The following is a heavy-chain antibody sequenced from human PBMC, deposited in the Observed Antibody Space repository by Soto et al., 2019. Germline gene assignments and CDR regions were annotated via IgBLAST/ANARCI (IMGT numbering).Heavy chain of an antibody. J-gene: IGHJ4*02. D-gene: IGHD1-1*01. CDR3: VRWWNGFDC. CDR1: GFIFRDYA. V-gene: IGHV3-11*01. Sequence: QVRLVESGGDLVKPGGSPRLSCVGSGFIFRDYAMGWIRQAPGKGLEWISYISLSGYVTFDADSVKGRFTFSRDNAKNSLYVEMNSLTAGDMVVYYCVRWWNGFDCWGQGTLVTVSS. CDR2: ISLSGYVT.